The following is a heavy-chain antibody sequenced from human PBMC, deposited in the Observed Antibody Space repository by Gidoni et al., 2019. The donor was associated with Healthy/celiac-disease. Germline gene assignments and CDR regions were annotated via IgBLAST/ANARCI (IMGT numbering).Heavy chain of an antibody. CDR3: AKDSGSYLRFFDY. CDR2: ISWDGGST. D-gene: IGHD1-26*01. V-gene: IGHV3-43*01. J-gene: IGHJ4*02. CDR1: GFTFDDYT. Sequence: EVQLVESGGVVVQPGGSLRLSCAASGFTFDDYTMHWVRQAPGKGLEWVSLISWDGGSTYYADSVKGRFTISRDNSKNSLYLQMNSLRTEDTALYYCAKDSGSYLRFFDYWGQGTLVTVSS.